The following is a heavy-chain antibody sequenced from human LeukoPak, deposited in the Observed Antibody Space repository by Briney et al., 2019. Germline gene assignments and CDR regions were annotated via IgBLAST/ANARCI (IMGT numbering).Heavy chain of an antibody. Sequence: GGSLRLSCVASGFIFSRYGMHWVRQAPGKGLEYVSAISNSGGSTYYAKSVKGRFTISRDNSKNTLYLQMGSLRGEDMAVYYCARGLITGAAGTYYYYGMDVWGQGTTVTVSS. CDR3: ARGLITGAAGTYYYYGMDV. J-gene: IGHJ6*02. V-gene: IGHV3-64*01. CDR2: ISNSGGST. D-gene: IGHD6-13*01. CDR1: GFIFSRYG.